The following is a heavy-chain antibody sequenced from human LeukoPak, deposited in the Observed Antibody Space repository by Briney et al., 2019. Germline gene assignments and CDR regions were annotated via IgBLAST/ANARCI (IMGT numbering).Heavy chain of an antibody. Sequence: PSETLSLTCTVSGGSISSYYWGWIRQPPGKGLEWIGYIYYSGSTNYNPSLKSRVTISVDTSKNQFPLRLSSVTAADTAVYYCARLTRDGYNSAQKFDYWGQGTLVTVSS. CDR3: ARLTRDGYNSAQKFDY. CDR2: IYYSGST. D-gene: IGHD5-24*01. J-gene: IGHJ4*02. V-gene: IGHV4-59*08. CDR1: GGSISSYY.